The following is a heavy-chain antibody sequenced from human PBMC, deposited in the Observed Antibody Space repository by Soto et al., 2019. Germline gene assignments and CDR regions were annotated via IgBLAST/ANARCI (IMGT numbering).Heavy chain of an antibody. D-gene: IGHD6-13*01. CDR1: GGSISSYY. J-gene: IGHJ5*02. Sequence: SETLSLTCTVSGGSISSYYWRSIRQPPGKGLEWIGYIYYSGSTNYNPSLKSRVTISVDTSKNQFSLKLSSVTAADTAVYYCARGRSRYSNTFHTWFDPWGQGSLVTVSS. CDR3: ARGRSRYSNTFHTWFDP. V-gene: IGHV4-59*12. CDR2: IYYSGST.